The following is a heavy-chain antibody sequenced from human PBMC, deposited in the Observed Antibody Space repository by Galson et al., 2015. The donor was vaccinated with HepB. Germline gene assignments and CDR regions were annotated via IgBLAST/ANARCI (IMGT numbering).Heavy chain of an antibody. CDR1: GFTFSSYA. Sequence: SLRLSCAASGFTFSSYAMSWVRQAPGKGLEWVSAISGSGGSTYYADSVKGRFTISRDNSKNTLYLQMNSLRAEDTAVYYCAKDSANDYGGTAFDYWGQGTLVTVSS. D-gene: IGHD4-23*01. CDR3: AKDSANDYGGTAFDY. J-gene: IGHJ4*02. CDR2: ISGSGGST. V-gene: IGHV3-23*01.